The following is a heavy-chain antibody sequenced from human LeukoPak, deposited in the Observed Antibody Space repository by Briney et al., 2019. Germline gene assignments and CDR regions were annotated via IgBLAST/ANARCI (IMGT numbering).Heavy chain of an antibody. Sequence: SETLSLTCTVSGGSISSSSYYWGWIRQPPGKGLEWIGSIYYSGSTYYNPSLKSRVTISVDTSKNQFSLKLSSVTAADTAVYYCARATISGVALDHWGQGTLVTVSS. CDR2: IYYSGST. J-gene: IGHJ4*02. CDR3: ARATISGVALDH. V-gene: IGHV4-39*07. CDR1: GGSISSSSYY. D-gene: IGHD3-3*01.